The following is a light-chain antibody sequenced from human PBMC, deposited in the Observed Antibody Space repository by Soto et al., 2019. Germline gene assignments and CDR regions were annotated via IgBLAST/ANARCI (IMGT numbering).Light chain of an antibody. CDR2: EVS. CDR1: SSDVGSYNL. V-gene: IGLV2-23*02. J-gene: IGLJ1*01. CDR3: CSYEGSTLYV. Sequence: QSVLTQPASVSGSPGQSITISCTGTSSDVGSYNLVSWYQQHPGKAPKLMIYEVSKRPSGVSNRFSGSKSGNTASLTISGLQAEDEAEYYCCSYEGSTLYVFGTGTKVNVL.